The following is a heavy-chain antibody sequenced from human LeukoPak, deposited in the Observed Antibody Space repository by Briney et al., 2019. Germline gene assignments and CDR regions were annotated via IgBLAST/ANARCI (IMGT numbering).Heavy chain of an antibody. Sequence: PSETLSLTCAVYGGSYSGYYWSWIRQPPGKGLEWIGEINHSGSTNYNPSLKSRVTISVDTSKNQFSLKLSSVTAADTAVYYCARVKDPGGYYYYYYMDVWGKGTTVTVSS. CDR3: ARVKDPGGYYYYYYMDV. D-gene: IGHD3-16*01. CDR2: INHSGST. CDR1: GGSYSGYY. V-gene: IGHV4-34*01. J-gene: IGHJ6*03.